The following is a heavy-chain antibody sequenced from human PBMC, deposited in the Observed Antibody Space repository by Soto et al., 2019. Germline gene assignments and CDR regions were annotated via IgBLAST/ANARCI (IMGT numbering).Heavy chain of an antibody. CDR2: ISAYNGNT. Sequence: VSVKGSCNASGYGLTIYGGSWVRQAPGQGLEWMGWISAYNGNTNYAQKLQGRVTMTTDTSTSTAFMELSGLRSEDTALYYCARGRLATLTDFWGRGTLVTVSS. CDR1: GYGLTIYG. CDR3: ARGRLATLTDF. V-gene: IGHV1-18*01. J-gene: IGHJ4*02. D-gene: IGHD5-12*01.